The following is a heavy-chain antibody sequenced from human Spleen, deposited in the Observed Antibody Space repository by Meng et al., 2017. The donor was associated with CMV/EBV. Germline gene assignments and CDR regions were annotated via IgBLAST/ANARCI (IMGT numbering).Heavy chain of an antibody. CDR3: GRDQGRQLINH. J-gene: IGHJ4*02. Sequence: QVPLQGAGPGLVTPSETLSLTCTVSGDSISSDIWWSWVRQPPGKGLEWIGEVYHRGDTNYNPSLKSRVVISVDRSKNQFSLNLSSVTAADTAVYYCGRDQGRQLINHWGQGTLVTVSS. D-gene: IGHD1-1*01. CDR2: VYHRGDT. CDR1: GDSISSDIW. V-gene: IGHV4-4*02.